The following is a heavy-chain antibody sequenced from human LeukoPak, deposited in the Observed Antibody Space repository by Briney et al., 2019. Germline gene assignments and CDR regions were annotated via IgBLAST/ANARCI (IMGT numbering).Heavy chain of an antibody. V-gene: IGHV3-11*04. CDR3: AREFFGVADY. Sequence: PGGSLRLSCAASGFTFGAFYMSWIRQAPGKGLEWISYISSSGSTIYYTDSVKGRFTISRDNAQNSVYLQMNSLRDEDTAVYYCAREFFGVADYWGQGTLVTVSS. CDR1: GFTFGAFY. J-gene: IGHJ4*02. D-gene: IGHD3-3*01. CDR2: ISSSGSTI.